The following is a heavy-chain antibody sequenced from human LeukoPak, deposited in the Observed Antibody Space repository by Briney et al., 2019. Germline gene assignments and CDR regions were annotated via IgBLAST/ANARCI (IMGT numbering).Heavy chain of an antibody. Sequence: SETLSLTCAVYGGSFSGYYWSWIRQPPGKGLEWIGEINHSGSTNYNPSLKSRVTISVDTSKNQFSMKLSSVTAADTAVYYCSREAGIATAIVWFDPWGQGTLVTVSS. V-gene: IGHV4-34*01. CDR3: SREAGIATAIVWFDP. D-gene: IGHD6-13*01. CDR2: INHSGST. J-gene: IGHJ5*02. CDR1: GGSFSGYY.